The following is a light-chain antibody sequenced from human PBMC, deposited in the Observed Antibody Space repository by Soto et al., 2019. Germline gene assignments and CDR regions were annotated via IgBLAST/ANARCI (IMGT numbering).Light chain of an antibody. CDR3: GTWDSSLRVGV. CDR2: DLS. CDR1: NSNIGSNS. J-gene: IGLJ2*01. V-gene: IGLV1-51*01. Sequence: QSVLTQPPSVSAAPGQTVTISCSGSNSNIGSNSVSWYQQLPGAAPKLLIYDLSRRPSGIPDRFSGSKSGTSATLGITGLQTGDEADYYCGTWDSSLRVGVFGGGTKLNVL.